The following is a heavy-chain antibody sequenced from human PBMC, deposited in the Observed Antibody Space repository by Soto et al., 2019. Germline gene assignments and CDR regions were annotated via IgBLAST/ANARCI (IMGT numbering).Heavy chain of an antibody. CDR1: GYTFTSYG. CDR3: ARAGANYYGSQFYQYRTDV. Sequence: AASVKVSCKASGYTFTSYGISWVRRAPGQGLEWMGWISGYNGNTNYAQKFQGRVSMTTDTPTRTAYMEMMSLRSDDTAVYYCARAGANYYGSQFYQYRTDVRGRGPTVTVSS. D-gene: IGHD3-10*01. CDR2: ISGYNGNT. J-gene: IGHJ6*01. V-gene: IGHV1-18*01.